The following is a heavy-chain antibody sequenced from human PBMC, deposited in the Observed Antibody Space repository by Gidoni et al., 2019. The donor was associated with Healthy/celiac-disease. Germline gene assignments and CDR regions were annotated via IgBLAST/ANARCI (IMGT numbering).Heavy chain of an antibody. CDR2: ISGCGGST. Sequence: EGQLLEYGVGVVQPWVYLKNACATSGFTGSSYAKSWVRMAPGRGLWCGSAISGCGGSTYYADSVKGRFTISRDNSKNTLYLQMNSLRAEDTAVYYCATSITMIVVVIGADYWGQGTLVTVSS. CDR3: ATSITMIVVVIGADY. V-gene: IGHV3-23*01. CDR1: GFTGSSYA. J-gene: IGHJ4*02. D-gene: IGHD3-22*01.